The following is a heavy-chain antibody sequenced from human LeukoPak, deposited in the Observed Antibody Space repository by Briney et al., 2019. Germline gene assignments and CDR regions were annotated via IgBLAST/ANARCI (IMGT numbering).Heavy chain of an antibody. CDR1: GFSFSSYS. Sequence: PGGSLRLSCAASGFSFSSYSMIWVRQAPGKGLEWVSSISSASTYKFYADSVKGRFTISRDNSKNTLYLQMSSLRAEDTAVYYCAKDSVNYHGSGSHSPSHWGQGTLVTVSS. D-gene: IGHD3-10*01. J-gene: IGHJ4*02. V-gene: IGHV3-21*01. CDR3: AKDSVNYHGSGSHSPSH. CDR2: ISSASTYK.